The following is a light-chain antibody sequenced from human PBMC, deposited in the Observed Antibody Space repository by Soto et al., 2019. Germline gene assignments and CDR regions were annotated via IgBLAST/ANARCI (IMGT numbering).Light chain of an antibody. CDR1: SSNIGAGYD. J-gene: IGLJ1*01. V-gene: IGLV1-40*01. CDR3: QSYDSSPRWV. Sequence: QSVLTQPPSVSGAPGQRVTISCTGSSSNIGAGYDVHWYQQLPGTAPKLLIYGNSNRPSGVPDRFSGSKSGTSASLAITGLQAEDEADYYCQSYDSSPRWVFGTGTKVTVL. CDR2: GNS.